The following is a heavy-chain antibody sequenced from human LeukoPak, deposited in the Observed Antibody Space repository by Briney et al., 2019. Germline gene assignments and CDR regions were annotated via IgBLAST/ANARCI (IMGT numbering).Heavy chain of an antibody. D-gene: IGHD4-17*01. CDR1: GFTFSSYW. CDR2: IKQDGSEK. Sequence: GGSLRLSRAASGFTFSSYWMSWVRQAPGKGLEWVANIKQDGSEKYYVDSVKGRFTISRDNAKNSLYLQMNSLRAEDTAVYYCARVLYGDYPGWFDPWGQGTLVTVSS. V-gene: IGHV3-7*01. CDR3: ARVLYGDYPGWFDP. J-gene: IGHJ5*02.